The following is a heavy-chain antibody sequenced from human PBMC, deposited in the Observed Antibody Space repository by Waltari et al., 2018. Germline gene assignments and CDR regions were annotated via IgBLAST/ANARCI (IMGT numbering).Heavy chain of an antibody. CDR2: INHSGRT. CDR3: ARTNLGYCSGGSCPGWYFDY. V-gene: IGHV4-34*01. D-gene: IGHD2-15*01. Sequence: VQLPQWVSGPLKLPQPLSLSSAVKVGSSSGYNRSWLPQPPGKGLEWMGEINHSGRTNYNPSLKSRVTISVDTSKDQFSLKLSSVTAADTAVYYCARTNLGYCSGGSCPGWYFDYWGQGTLVTVSS. CDR1: VGSSSGYN. J-gene: IGHJ4*02.